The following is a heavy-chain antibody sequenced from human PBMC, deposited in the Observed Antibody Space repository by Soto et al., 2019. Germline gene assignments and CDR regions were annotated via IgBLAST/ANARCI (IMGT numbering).Heavy chain of an antibody. Sequence: GGSLRLSCAASGFTFSSYSMNWVRQAPGKGLEWVSSISSSSSYIYYADSVKGRFTISRDNAKNSLYLQMNSLRAEDTAVYYCARALEATMNWYFDLGGRGTLVTASS. CDR1: GFTFSSYS. D-gene: IGHD5-12*01. CDR3: ARALEATMNWYFDL. V-gene: IGHV3-21*01. J-gene: IGHJ2*01. CDR2: ISSSSSYI.